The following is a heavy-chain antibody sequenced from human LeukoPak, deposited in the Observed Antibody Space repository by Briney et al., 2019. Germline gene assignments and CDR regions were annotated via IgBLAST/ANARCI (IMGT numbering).Heavy chain of an antibody. CDR2: INPNSGGT. Sequence: ASVKVSCKASGYTFTGYYMHWVRQAPGQGLEWMGWINPNSGGTNYAQKLQGRVTMTTDTSTSTAYMELRSLRSDDTAVYYCARGGGGLELIDYWGQGTLVTVSS. CDR3: ARGGGGLELIDY. D-gene: IGHD1-7*01. J-gene: IGHJ4*02. CDR1: GYTFTGYY. V-gene: IGHV1-2*02.